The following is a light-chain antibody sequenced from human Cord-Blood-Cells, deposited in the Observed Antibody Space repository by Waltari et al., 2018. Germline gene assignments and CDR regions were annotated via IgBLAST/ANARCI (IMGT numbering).Light chain of an antibody. J-gene: IGKJ4*01. CDR2: AAS. CDR3: QQSYSTPLT. Sequence: DIQMTQPPSYLSASVGDRVTITCRASQSISSYLNWYQQKPGKAPKLLIYAASSLQSGVPSRFSGSGSGTDFTLTISSLQPEDFATYYCQQSYSTPLTFGGGTKVEIK. CDR1: QSISSY. V-gene: IGKV1-39*01.